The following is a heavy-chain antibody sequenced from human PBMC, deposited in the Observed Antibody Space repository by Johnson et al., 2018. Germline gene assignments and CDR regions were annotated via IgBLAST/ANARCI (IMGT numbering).Heavy chain of an antibody. J-gene: IGHJ6*02. Sequence: QVQLVQSGAEVKKPGSSVKVSCKPSGGTFKTYAISWVRQAPGQGLEWMGGIISIFGTTNYTQKFQGRVTITAATSTSTVYMELSSLTSEDTDVYYCERGDIVREPTTDNGYNYGMDVWGQGTTVTVSS. CDR1: GGTFKTYA. D-gene: IGHD2-8*01. V-gene: IGHV1-69*14. CDR2: IISIFGTT. CDR3: ERGDIVREPTTDNGYNYGMDV.